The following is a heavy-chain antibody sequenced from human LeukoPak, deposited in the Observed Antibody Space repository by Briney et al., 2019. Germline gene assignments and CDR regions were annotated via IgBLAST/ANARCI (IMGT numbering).Heavy chain of an antibody. CDR2: IKQDGSEK. Sequence: PGGSLRLSCTASEFTFSSYRMTWVRQAPGKGLEWVANIKQDGSEKHYVDSVKGRFTISRDNPKNSLFLQMNSLRAEDTAVYYCARVSNSYYTSFAHWGQGTLVTVSS. D-gene: IGHD3-22*01. J-gene: IGHJ4*02. V-gene: IGHV3-7*01. CDR1: EFTFSSYR. CDR3: ARVSNSYYTSFAH.